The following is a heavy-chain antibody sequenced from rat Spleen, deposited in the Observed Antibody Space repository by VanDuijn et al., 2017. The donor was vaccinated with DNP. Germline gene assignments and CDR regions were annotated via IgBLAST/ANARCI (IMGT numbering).Heavy chain of an antibody. CDR3: ARSRYNSDHYFDY. D-gene: IGHD4-3*01. V-gene: IGHV3-3*01. CDR1: GYSITSNYK. Sequence: EVQLQESGPGLVKPSQSLSLTCSVTGYSITSNYKWSWIRKFPGNKLEWMGYINNAGNTNYNPSLKSRFSITRDTSKNQFFLQMNSVTTEDTATYYCARSRYNSDHYFDYWGQGVMVTVSS. J-gene: IGHJ2*01. CDR2: INNAGNT.